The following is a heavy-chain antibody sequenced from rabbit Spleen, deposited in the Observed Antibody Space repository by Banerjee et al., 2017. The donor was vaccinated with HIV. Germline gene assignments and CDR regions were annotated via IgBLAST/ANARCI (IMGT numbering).Heavy chain of an antibody. V-gene: IGHV1S45*01. CDR1: RFSFSNKAV. D-gene: IGHD4-1*01. Sequence: QEQLVESGGGLVKPEGSLKLSCTASRFSFSNKAVMCWVRQAPGKGLEWIACINAVTGKAVYASWAKGRFTFSKTSSTTVTLQMASLTAADTATYFCAREASSIAWGADLWGQGTLVTVS. CDR3: AREASSIAWGADL. J-gene: IGHJ3*01. CDR2: INAVTGKA.